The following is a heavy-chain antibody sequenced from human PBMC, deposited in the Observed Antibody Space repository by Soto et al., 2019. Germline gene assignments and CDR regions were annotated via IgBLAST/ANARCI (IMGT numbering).Heavy chain of an antibody. Sequence: EVQLVESGGGLVKPGGSLRLSCAASGFTVSSYNMNWVRQAPGKGLEWVSCISSSSSYIKYADSVKGRITISRDNAKNSLYLQMNSLRAEDTALYYCARASGYSEYDEGIDFDYWGQGTLVTVSS. D-gene: IGHD5-12*01. CDR2: ISSSSSYI. CDR3: ARASGYSEYDEGIDFDY. CDR1: GFTVSSYN. J-gene: IGHJ4*02. V-gene: IGHV3-21*02.